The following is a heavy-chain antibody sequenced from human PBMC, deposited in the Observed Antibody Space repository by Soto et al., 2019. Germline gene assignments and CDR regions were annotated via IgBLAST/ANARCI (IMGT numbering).Heavy chain of an antibody. CDR3: AKFFVETGGSSGWPWSFHF. Sequence: EVQLLESGGGLVQPGGSLRLSCAASGFTFSSYAMSWVRQAPGKGLEWVSAISDTGGTKYYADSVKGRFTISRDNSRNTLLLQMNSLRAEDTAIYYCAKFFVETGGSSGWPWSFHFWGQGTLVTVSS. CDR1: GFTFSSYA. V-gene: IGHV3-23*01. CDR2: ISDTGGTK. J-gene: IGHJ4*02. D-gene: IGHD6-25*01.